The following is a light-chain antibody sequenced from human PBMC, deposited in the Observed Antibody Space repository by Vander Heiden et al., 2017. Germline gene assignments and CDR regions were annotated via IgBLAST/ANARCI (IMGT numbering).Light chain of an antibody. CDR3: QQYGTSPVT. CDR2: GAS. J-gene: IGKJ5*01. V-gene: IGKV3-20*01. CDR1: QSVNTNF. Sequence: PGDRATLSGSASQSVNTNFLAWYQQKPGHAPRLLMSGASSGATGVPERFSGSGSGTYFTLIISRLESEDCAVYFCQQYGTSPVTFGQGTQLELK.